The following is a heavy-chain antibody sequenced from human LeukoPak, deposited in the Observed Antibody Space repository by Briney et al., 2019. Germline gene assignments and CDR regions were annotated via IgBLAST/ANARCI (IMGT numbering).Heavy chain of an antibody. J-gene: IGHJ4*02. CDR3: ARFIAAPYYFDY. CDR2: INEDGSTT. CDR1: GFTVSSNY. V-gene: IGHV3-74*01. Sequence: PGGSLRLSCAASGFTVSSNYMSWVRQAPGKGLVWVSRINEDGSTTNYADSVRGRFTISRDNAKNTLYLQMNSLRAEDTAVYYCARFIAAPYYFDYWGRGTLVTVSS. D-gene: IGHD6-13*01.